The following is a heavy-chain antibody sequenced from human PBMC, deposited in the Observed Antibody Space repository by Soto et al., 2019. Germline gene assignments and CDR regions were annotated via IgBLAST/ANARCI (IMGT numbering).Heavy chain of an antibody. V-gene: IGHV2-5*02. CDR2: IYWDDDK. CDR3: AHRGDYGDDTNYFDY. Sequence: QITLKESGPTLVKPTQTLTLTCTFSGFSLSTSGVGVGWIRQPPGKALEWLALIYWDDDKGYSPSLKSRLTNXXDXSXXQVVLTMTNMDPVDTATYYCAHRGDYGDDTNYFDYWGQGTLVTVSS. D-gene: IGHD4-17*01. CDR1: GFSLSTSGVG. J-gene: IGHJ4*02.